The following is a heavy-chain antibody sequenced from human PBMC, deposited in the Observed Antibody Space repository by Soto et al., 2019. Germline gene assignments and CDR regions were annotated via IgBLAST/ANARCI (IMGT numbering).Heavy chain of an antibody. D-gene: IGHD6-13*01. CDR3: TRAAATLSDAFDI. J-gene: IGHJ3*02. CDR2: IRSKAYGGTT. V-gene: IGHV3-49*03. Sequence: GGSLRLSCTASGFTFGDYAMSWFRQAPGKGLEWVGFIRSKAYGGTTEYAASVKGRFTISRDDSKSIAYLQMNSPKTEDTAVYYCTRAAATLSDAFDIWGQGTMVTVSS. CDR1: GFTFGDYA.